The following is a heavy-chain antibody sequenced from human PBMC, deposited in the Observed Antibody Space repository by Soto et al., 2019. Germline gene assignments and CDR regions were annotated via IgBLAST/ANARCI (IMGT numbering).Heavy chain of an antibody. J-gene: IGHJ2*01. CDR2: IHGGGDYT. CDR1: GFTFSNYA. V-gene: IGHV3-23*01. Sequence: EVKVLESVGGLVQPGVSLRLSCAASGFTFSNYAMSWVRQAPGKGLEWVSTIHGGGDYTHYTDSVKGRFTISRDTSSNPLFLQMNRLSAEDTAVYYCAKNSVSGSYTNWNFDVWGRRTRVTVSS. CDR3: AKNSVSGSYTNWNFDV. D-gene: IGHD1-26*01.